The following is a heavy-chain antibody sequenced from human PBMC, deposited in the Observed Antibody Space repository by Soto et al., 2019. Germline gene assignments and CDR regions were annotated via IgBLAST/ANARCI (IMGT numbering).Heavy chain of an antibody. Sequence: QVQLVHSGAEVKKPGASVKVSCKASGYTFTSYGISWVRQAPGQGLEWMGWINAYNGNTNYAQKLQGRVTMTTDTSTSTAYMELRSLRSDDTAVYYCARENDILTGYYSPLFDFWGQGTLVTVSS. V-gene: IGHV1-18*01. CDR1: GYTFTSYG. CDR3: ARENDILTGYYSPLFDF. D-gene: IGHD3-9*01. J-gene: IGHJ4*02. CDR2: INAYNGNT.